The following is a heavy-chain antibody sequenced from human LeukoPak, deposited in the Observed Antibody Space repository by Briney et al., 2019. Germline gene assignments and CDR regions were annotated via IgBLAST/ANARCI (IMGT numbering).Heavy chain of an antibody. CDR1: GFIFINYA. J-gene: IGHJ3*02. V-gene: IGHV3-23*01. Sequence: GGSLRLSCAASGFIFINYAMKWVRQAPGQVLEWVSDISASGDDTYYANSVKGRFTTSRDNSRVTVYLQMSSVRPEDTALYYCVRGDGFDIWGQGTMVTVSS. CDR2: ISASGDDT. CDR3: VRGDGFDI.